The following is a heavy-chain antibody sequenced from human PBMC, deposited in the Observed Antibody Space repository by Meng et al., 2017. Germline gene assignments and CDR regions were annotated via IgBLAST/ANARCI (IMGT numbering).Heavy chain of an antibody. Sequence: GGSLRLSCAASGFTLSRYWMSWVPQVPGEGLEWVANINEDGSHKNYVDSLKGRFTISRDNAENSLYLQMNSLRAEDTAIYYCVTYWGSDRSSCFDYWGRGTLVTVSS. J-gene: IGHJ4*02. V-gene: IGHV3-7*01. D-gene: IGHD7-27*01. CDR1: GFTLSRYW. CDR2: INEDGSHK. CDR3: VTYWGSDRSSCFDY.